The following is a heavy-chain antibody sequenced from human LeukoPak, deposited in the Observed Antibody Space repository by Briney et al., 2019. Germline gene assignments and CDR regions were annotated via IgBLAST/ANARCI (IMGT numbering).Heavy chain of an antibody. CDR2: MNPNSGNT. CDR3: ARGTDSSSSGDY. J-gene: IGHJ4*02. D-gene: IGHD6-6*01. CDR1: GYTFTSYD. Sequence: AASVKVSCKASGYTFTSYDINWVRQATGQGLEWRGWMNPNSGNTGYAQKFQGRVTITRNTSISTAYMALSSLRSEDTAVYYRARGTDSSSSGDYWGQGTLVTVSS. V-gene: IGHV1-8*03.